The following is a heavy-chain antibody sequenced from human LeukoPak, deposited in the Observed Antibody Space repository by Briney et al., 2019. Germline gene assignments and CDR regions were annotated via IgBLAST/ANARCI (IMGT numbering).Heavy chain of an antibody. V-gene: IGHV4-38-2*01. CDR3: ARHEVEDAFDI. CDR1: GYSISSGYY. CDR2: IYHSRST. D-gene: IGHD2-15*01. Sequence: PSETLSLTCAVSGYSISSGYYWGWIRQPPGKGLEWIGSIYHSRSTYYNPSLKSRVTISVDTSKNQFSLKLSSVTAADTAVYYCARHEVEDAFDIWGQGTMVTVSS. J-gene: IGHJ3*02.